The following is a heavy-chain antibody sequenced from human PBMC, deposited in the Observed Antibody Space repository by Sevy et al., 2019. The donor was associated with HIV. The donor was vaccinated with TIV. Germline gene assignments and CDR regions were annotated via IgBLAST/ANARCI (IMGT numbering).Heavy chain of an antibody. J-gene: IGHJ4*02. D-gene: IGHD2-21*02. CDR1: GGTLNNYG. Sequence: ASVKVSCKASGGTLNNYGMNWVRQAPGQGLAWMGGIIPSAGIASYAQRIKGRAAITADTSTSTLYLEVGRLRSDDTAVYFCASVRPCGGDCYFFDTWGQGTLVTVSS. CDR2: IIPSAGIA. CDR3: ASVRPCGGDCYFFDT. V-gene: IGHV1-69*10.